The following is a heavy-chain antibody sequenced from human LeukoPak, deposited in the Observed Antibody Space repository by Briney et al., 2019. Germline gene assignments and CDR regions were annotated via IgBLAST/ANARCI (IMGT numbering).Heavy chain of an antibody. CDR2: ISWNNGSI. V-gene: IGHV3-9*01. CDR3: ARDQGVITASITGTTAFDY. CDR1: GFTFDDYA. Sequence: GRSLRLSCAASGFTFDDYAMHWVRQAPGKGLEWVSGISWNNGSIGYADSVKGRFTISRDNAKNSLYLQMNSLRAEDTAVYYCARDQGVITASITGTTAFDYWGQGTLVTVSS. D-gene: IGHD1-20*01. J-gene: IGHJ4*02.